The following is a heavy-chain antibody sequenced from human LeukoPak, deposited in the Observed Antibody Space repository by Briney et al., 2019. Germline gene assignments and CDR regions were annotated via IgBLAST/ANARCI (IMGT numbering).Heavy chain of an antibody. J-gene: IGHJ5*02. CDR3: AKGTKAVVATGNWFDP. V-gene: IGHV3-23*01. Sequence: PGGSLRLSCAASGFTFSSYAMSWVRQAPGKGLEWVSAISGSGGSTYYADSVKGRFTISRDNSKNTLYLQMNSLRAEDTAVYYCAKGTKAVVATGNWFDPWGQGTLVTVSS. CDR1: GFTFSSYA. D-gene: IGHD6-19*01. CDR2: ISGSGGST.